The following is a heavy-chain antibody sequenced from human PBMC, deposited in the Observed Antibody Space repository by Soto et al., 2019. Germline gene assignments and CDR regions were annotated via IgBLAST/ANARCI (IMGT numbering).Heavy chain of an antibody. D-gene: IGHD6-25*01. V-gene: IGHV1-69*13. Sequence: GASVKVSCKASGGTFSSYAISWVRQAPGQGLEWMGGIIPIFGTASYAQKFQGRVTITADESTSTAYMELSSLRSEDTAVYYCARVPMAAHYYGMDVWGQGTTVTVSS. CDR3: ARVPMAAHYYGMDV. CDR2: IIPIFGTA. J-gene: IGHJ6*02. CDR1: GGTFSSYA.